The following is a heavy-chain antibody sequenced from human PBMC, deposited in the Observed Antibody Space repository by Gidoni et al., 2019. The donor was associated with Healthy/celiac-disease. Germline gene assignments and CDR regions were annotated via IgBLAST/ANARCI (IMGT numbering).Heavy chain of an antibody. CDR2: ISYDGSNK. D-gene: IGHD6-13*01. V-gene: IGHV3-30*18. CDR3: AKMSLGQLVPAPFDY. Sequence: QVQLVESGGGVVQPGRSLRLSCAASGFTFSSYGMHWVRQAPGKGLEWVAVISYDGSNKYYADSVKGRFTISRDNSKNTLYLQMNSLRAEDTAVYYCAKMSLGQLVPAPFDYWGQGTLVTVSS. CDR1: GFTFSSYG. J-gene: IGHJ4*02.